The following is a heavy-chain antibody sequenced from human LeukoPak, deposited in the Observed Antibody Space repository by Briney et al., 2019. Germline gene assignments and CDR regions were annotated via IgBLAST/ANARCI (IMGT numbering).Heavy chain of an antibody. J-gene: IGHJ4*02. CDR3: ARERPFCISTTCHPYYFDY. Sequence: MPGRSLRLSCAASGFTFSSYSMNWVRQAPGKRLEWVSSISYAGPYIYYADSVKGRFTISRDNAKNSLYLQMNSLRAEDTAVYYCARERPFCISTTCHPYYFDYWGQGTLVTVSS. D-gene: IGHD2/OR15-2a*01. CDR1: GFTFSSYS. V-gene: IGHV3-21*01. CDR2: ISYAGPYI.